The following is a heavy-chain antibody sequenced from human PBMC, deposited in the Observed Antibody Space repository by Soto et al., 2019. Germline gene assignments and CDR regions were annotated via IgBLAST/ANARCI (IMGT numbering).Heavy chain of an antibody. J-gene: IGHJ4*02. CDR1: GFAISRGYY. Sequence: SVTLSLTCSVSGFAISRGYYWSWVRQPPGKGLEWIGSIYPSVSSYHNPSLETRVRLSIDTSKNQFTLNLTSVTAADTALYYCAREKVGTTFFDNWGQGIQVTVSS. D-gene: IGHD1-1*01. CDR2: IYPSVSS. V-gene: IGHV4-38-2*02. CDR3: AREKVGTTFFDN.